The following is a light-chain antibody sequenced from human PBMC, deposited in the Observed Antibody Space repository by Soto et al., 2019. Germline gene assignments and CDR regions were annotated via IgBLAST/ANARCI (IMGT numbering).Light chain of an antibody. CDR1: SSDVGAYNY. Sequence: QSALTQPASVSGSPGQSITISCTGNSSDVGAYNYVSWYQQHPGKAPKLMIYDVSNRPSGVSNRFSGSKSGNTASLTISGLQAEDEADYYCSSYTRTSTYVFGAGTQLTVL. CDR2: DVS. J-gene: IGLJ1*01. CDR3: SSYTRTSTYV. V-gene: IGLV2-14*01.